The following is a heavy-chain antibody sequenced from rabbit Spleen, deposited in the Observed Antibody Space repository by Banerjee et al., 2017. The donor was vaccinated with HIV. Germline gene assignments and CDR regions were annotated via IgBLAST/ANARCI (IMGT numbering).Heavy chain of an antibody. V-gene: IGHV1S40*01. J-gene: IGHJ2*01. Sequence: QSLEESGGDLVKPGASLTLTCTASGFDFRRYYLSWVRQAPGKGLEWIGIIYVGSGGGTKYASWAKGRFTISKTSSTTVTLQMTSLTVADTATFFCARNYVNVFDPRGQGTLVTVS. CDR2: IYVGSGGGT. CDR3: ARNYVNVFDP. CDR1: GFDFRRYY. D-gene: IGHD1-1*01.